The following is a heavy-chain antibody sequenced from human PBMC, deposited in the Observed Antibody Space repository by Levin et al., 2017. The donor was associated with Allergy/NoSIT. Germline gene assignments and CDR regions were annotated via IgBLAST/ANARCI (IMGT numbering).Heavy chain of an antibody. CDR3: TSGDYGDYDYDYYMDV. J-gene: IGHJ6*03. CDR2: IRSKANSYAT. D-gene: IGHD4-17*01. CDR1: GFTFSGSA. V-gene: IGHV3-73*01. Sequence: ASVKVSCAASGFTFSGSAMHWVRQASGKGLEWVGRIRSKANSYATAYAASVKGRFTISRDDSKNTAYLQMNSLKTEDTAVYYCTSGDYGDYDYDYYMDVWGKGTTVTVSS.